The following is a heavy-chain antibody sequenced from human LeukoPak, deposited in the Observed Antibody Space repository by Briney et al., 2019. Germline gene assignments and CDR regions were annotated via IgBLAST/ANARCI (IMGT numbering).Heavy chain of an antibody. J-gene: IGHJ4*02. V-gene: IGHV4-59*01. CDR2: IYYSGST. Sequence: SETLSLTCTVSGGSISSYYWSWIRQPPGKGLEWIGYIYYSGSTNYNPSLKSRVTISVDTSKNQFSLKLSSVTAADTAVYYCARQGYDILTGYPSPGYFDYWGQGTLVTVSS. D-gene: IGHD3-9*01. CDR1: GGSISSYY. CDR3: ARQGYDILTGYPSPGYFDY.